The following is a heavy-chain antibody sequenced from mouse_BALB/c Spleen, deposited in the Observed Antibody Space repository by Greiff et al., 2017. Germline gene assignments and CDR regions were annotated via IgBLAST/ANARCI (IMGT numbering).Heavy chain of an antibody. V-gene: IGHV1-7*01. J-gene: IGHJ4*01. D-gene: IGHD2-14*01. CDR3: ARSGYRYDYAMDY. CDR1: GYTFTSYW. CDR2: INPSTGYT. Sequence: VHLVESGAELAKPGASVKMSCKASGYTFTSYWMHWVKQRPGQGLEWIGYINPSTGYTEYNQKFKDKATLTADKSSSTAYMQLSSLTSEDSAVYYCARSGYRYDYAMDYWGQGTSVTVSS.